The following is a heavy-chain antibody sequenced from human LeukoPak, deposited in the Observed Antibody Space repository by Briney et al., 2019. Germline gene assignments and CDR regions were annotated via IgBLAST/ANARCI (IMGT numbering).Heavy chain of an antibody. CDR3: AADRRVYCTGGTCYLNWFDP. Sequence: TSVKVSCKASGFTFSSSAMQWVRQARGQRLEWIGWIALGSGHTNFAQKFQERVTITRDMSTSTAYMELSSLRSDDTAVYYCAADRRVYCTGGTCYLNWFDPWGQGTLVTVSS. D-gene: IGHD2-15*01. CDR1: GFTFSSSA. CDR2: IALGSGHT. J-gene: IGHJ5*02. V-gene: IGHV1-58*02.